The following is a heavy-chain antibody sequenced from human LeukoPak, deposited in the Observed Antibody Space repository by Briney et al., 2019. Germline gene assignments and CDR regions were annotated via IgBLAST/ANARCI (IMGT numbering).Heavy chain of an antibody. CDR3: ARQFGDY. CDR1: GFAVSSTY. CDR2: IYSGGNT. Sequence: GGSLRLSCAASGFAVSSTYMSWVRQAPGKGLEWVSVIYSGGNTYYADSVKGRFTISRDNSKNTLYLQMNSLRVEDTAVYYCARQFGDYWGQGTLVTVSS. V-gene: IGHV3-53*01. D-gene: IGHD3-10*01. J-gene: IGHJ4*02.